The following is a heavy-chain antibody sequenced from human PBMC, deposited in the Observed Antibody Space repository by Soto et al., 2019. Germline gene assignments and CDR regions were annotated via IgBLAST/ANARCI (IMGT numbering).Heavy chain of an antibody. Sequence: GGSLRLSCAASGFTFSNYGMSWVRQAPGKGLEWVSAISGSGGSTYYADSVKGRFTISRDNSKNTLYLQMNSLRAEDTAVYYCAKDRDYEYYYDSSGYFDYWGQGTLVTVSS. CDR1: GFTFSNYG. J-gene: IGHJ4*02. CDR3: AKDRDYEYYYDSSGYFDY. D-gene: IGHD3-22*01. CDR2: ISGSGGST. V-gene: IGHV3-23*01.